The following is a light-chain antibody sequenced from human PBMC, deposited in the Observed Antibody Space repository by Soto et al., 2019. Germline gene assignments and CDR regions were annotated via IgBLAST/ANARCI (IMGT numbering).Light chain of an antibody. CDR1: SSDVGAYNY. Sequence: QSALTQPASVSGSPGQSITISCTGTSSDVGAYNYVSWYQQHPGKAPKDMLYDVNSRPSGVSNRFSGSKSGNTATLTISGLQAEDEADYYCSSYTTRSAYVVGTGTKLTVL. CDR3: SSYTTRSAYV. CDR2: DVN. J-gene: IGLJ1*01. V-gene: IGLV2-14*03.